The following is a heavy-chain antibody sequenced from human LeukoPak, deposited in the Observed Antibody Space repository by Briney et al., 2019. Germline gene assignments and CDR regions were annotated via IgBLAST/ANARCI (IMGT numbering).Heavy chain of an antibody. Sequence: GRSLRLSCAASGFTFSSYTIHWVHQAPGKGLEWVAVIWYDGSTKYYADSVKGRFTISRDNSKNTLYLQMNSLRAEDTAVYYCASEPFDYWGQGTLVTVSS. CDR3: ASEPFDY. CDR2: IWYDGSTK. V-gene: IGHV3-33*08. CDR1: GFTFSSYT. J-gene: IGHJ4*02.